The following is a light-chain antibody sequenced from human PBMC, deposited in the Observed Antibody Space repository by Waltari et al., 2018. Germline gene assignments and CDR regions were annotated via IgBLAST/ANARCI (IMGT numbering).Light chain of an antibody. V-gene: IGLV2-11*01. CDR3: CSYADGNTYV. Sequence: QSALTQPRSVSGSPGQSVTISCTGTGSDVGAYMYVSWYQHRPGEAPKVMIYDVTYRPSGVPERFSGSKSGNTASLTISGLQAEDEADYFCCSYADGNTYVFGTGTKVTVL. J-gene: IGLJ1*01. CDR1: GSDVGAYMY. CDR2: DVT.